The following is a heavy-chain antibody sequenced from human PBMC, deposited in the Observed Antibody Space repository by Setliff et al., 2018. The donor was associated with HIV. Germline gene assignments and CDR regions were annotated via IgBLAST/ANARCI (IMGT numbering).Heavy chain of an antibody. Sequence: LSLSCAASGFTFSSYWMSWVRQAPGKGLEWVANIKQDGSETYYVDSVKGRFTISRDNAKNSLYLQMNSLRAEDTAVYYCARDYYDSSGYYYRDAFDMWGQGTMVTVSS. D-gene: IGHD3-22*01. V-gene: IGHV3-7*01. CDR2: IKQDGSET. J-gene: IGHJ3*02. CDR3: ARDYYDSSGYYYRDAFDM. CDR1: GFTFSSYW.